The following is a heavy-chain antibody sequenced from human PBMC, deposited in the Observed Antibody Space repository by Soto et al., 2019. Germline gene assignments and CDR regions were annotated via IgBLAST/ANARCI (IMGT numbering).Heavy chain of an antibody. CDR1: GGFISSYY. CDR3: ARGRTVYDFWGGYRYYFAD. J-gene: IGHJ4*02. Sequence: SETLSVTCTVSGGFISSYYCSWIRQPPGKGLEWIGYIYYSGSTNYNPSLKSRVTISVDTSKNHFSLKLSSVTAADTAVYYCARGRTVYDFWGGYRYYFADWGQGTLV. V-gene: IGHV4-59*01. D-gene: IGHD3-3*01. CDR2: IYYSGST.